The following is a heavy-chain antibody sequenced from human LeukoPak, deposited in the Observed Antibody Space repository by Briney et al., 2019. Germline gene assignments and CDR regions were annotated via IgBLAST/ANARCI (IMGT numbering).Heavy chain of an antibody. V-gene: IGHV1-2*02. CDR1: GYTFTSYY. J-gene: IGHJ3*02. CDR2: INPNSGGT. CDR3: ACIRKRPLNAFDI. D-gene: IGHD2-21*01. Sequence: ASVKVSCKASGYTFTSYYMHWVRQAPGQGLEWMGWINPNSGGTNYAQKFQGRVTMTRDTSISTAYMELSRLRSDDTAVYYCACIRKRPLNAFDIWGEGTMVTVSS.